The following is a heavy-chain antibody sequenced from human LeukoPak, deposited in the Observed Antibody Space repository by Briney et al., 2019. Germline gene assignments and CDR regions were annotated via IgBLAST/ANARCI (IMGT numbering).Heavy chain of an antibody. Sequence: GGSLRLSCAASGFTFSGYSMNWVRQAPGKGQEWVSYISSRGTTIYYADSVKGRFTITRDNAQNSLTLHMNTLRADDTAVYYCAKDGGTHFDHWGQGTLVTVSS. D-gene: IGHD1-26*01. J-gene: IGHJ4*02. V-gene: IGHV3-48*01. CDR2: ISSRGTTI. CDR1: GFTFSGYS. CDR3: AKDGGTHFDH.